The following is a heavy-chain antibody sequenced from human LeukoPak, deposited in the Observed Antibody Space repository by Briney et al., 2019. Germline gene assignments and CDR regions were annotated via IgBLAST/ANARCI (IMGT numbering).Heavy chain of an antibody. D-gene: IGHD5-12*01. CDR1: GFIFSDYG. Sequence: GGSLRLSCAASGFIFSDYGMHWVRQAPGEELVWVSRINSDGTSTTYADSVKGRFTISRDNAKNTLYLQMNSLRAEDTAVYYCARDRGWWFDPWGQGTLVTVSS. CDR3: ARDRGWWFDP. V-gene: IGHV3-74*01. CDR2: INSDGTST. J-gene: IGHJ5*02.